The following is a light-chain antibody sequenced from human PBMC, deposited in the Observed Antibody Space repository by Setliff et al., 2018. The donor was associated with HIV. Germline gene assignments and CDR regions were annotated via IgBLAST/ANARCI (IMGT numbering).Light chain of an antibody. CDR1: SSDIGNYNF. CDR2: EGS. V-gene: IGLV2-23*01. CDR3: CSYAGRSSWV. Sequence: QSALTPPASVSGSPGQSITISCTGTSSDIGNYNFVSWYQQHPGKAPKLMIYEGSERPSGVSNRFSGSKSGNTASLTISGLQTEDEADYYCCSYAGRSSWVFGRGTKVTVL. J-gene: IGLJ3*02.